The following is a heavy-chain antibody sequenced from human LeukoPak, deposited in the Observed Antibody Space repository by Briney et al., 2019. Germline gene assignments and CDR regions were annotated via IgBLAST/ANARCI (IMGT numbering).Heavy chain of an antibody. J-gene: IGHJ4*02. D-gene: IGHD6-19*01. V-gene: IGHV3-74*01. Sequence: GGSLRLSCAASGFTLSSYWMHWVRQAPGKGLVWVSRINGDGSSTPYANSVKGRFTISRDNAKNTLYLQMHSLRADDTAVYYRASGSTSGWPDYFDYWGQGSVVTVSS. CDR2: INGDGSST. CDR3: ASGSTSGWPDYFDY. CDR1: GFTLSSYW.